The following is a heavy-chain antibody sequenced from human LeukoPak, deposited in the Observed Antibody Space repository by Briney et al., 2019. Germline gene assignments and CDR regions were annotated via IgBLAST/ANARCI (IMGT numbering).Heavy chain of an antibody. D-gene: IGHD1-14*01. CDR3: ARDLNRNIDC. J-gene: IGHJ4*02. CDR2: IWYDGSNI. Sequence: PGGSLRLSCAASGFSFSSYGMHWVRQAPGKGLEWVAVIWYDGSNIYYVDSVKGRFTISRDNSKNTLHLQMNSLRAEDTAVYYCARDLNRNIDCWGQGTLVSVSS. V-gene: IGHV3-33*01. CDR1: GFSFSSYG.